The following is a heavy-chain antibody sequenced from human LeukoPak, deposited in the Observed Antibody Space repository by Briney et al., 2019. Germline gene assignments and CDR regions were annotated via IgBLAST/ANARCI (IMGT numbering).Heavy chain of an antibody. D-gene: IGHD3-22*01. CDR2: ISSSGSGGNT. CDR3: AKDRLSSGYSFDY. J-gene: IGHJ4*02. V-gene: IGHV3-23*01. CDR1: GVTLSSYA. Sequence: PGGSLRLSCAASGVTLSSYAMSWARQAPGKGLEWVSGISSSGSGGNTYYADSVRGRFTISRDSSKNTLFLHMNTLRAEDTAIYYCAKDRLSSGYSFDYWGQGTLVTVSS.